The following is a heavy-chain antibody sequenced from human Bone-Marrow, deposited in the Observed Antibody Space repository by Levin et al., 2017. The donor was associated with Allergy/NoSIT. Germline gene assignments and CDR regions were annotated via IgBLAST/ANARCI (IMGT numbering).Heavy chain of an antibody. D-gene: IGHD6-25*01. CDR2: ISGSGGGT. J-gene: IGHJ4*02. Sequence: GGSLRLSCAASGIAFNTYAMTWVRQAPGKGLEWVSTISGSGGGTYYADSVKGRFTISRDNSKSTLFLQMNSLRAEDMAVYYCAKERLFSSGWVDWGQGTLVTVSS. CDR1: GIAFNTYA. V-gene: IGHV3-23*01. CDR3: AKERLFSSGWVD.